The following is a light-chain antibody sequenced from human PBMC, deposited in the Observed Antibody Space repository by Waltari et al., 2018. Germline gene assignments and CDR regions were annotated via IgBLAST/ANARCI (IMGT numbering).Light chain of an antibody. J-gene: IGKJ1*01. CDR2: DAS. CDR1: QSVSTY. Sequence: DIVLTQSPDTLSLSPGERATLSCRASQSVSTYLAWYQQKPGQAPRLLIYDASNRATGIPARFSGSGSGTDFTLTISSLEPEDFAVYYCQQRSKWPRTFGQGTKVEIK. V-gene: IGKV3-11*01. CDR3: QQRSKWPRT.